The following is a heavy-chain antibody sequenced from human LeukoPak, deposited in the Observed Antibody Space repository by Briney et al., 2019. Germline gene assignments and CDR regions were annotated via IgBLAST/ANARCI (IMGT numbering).Heavy chain of an antibody. CDR1: GFTFSSYW. V-gene: IGHV3-7*01. CDR3: ARDAERD. J-gene: IGHJ4*02. Sequence: GGSLRLSCAASGFTFSSYWLSWVHQALGKGLEWVANIKQDGSEKHYGDSVKGRFTISRDNAKNSLYLQMNSLRVEDTAVYYCARDAERDWGQGTLVTVSS. CDR2: IKQDGSEK.